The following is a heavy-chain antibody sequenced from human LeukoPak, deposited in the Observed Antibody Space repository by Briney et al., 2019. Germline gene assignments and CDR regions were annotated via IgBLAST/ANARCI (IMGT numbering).Heavy chain of an antibody. D-gene: IGHD3-10*01. CDR1: GDSINRSGTF. CDR2: FYYDGST. J-gene: IGHJ4*02. V-gene: IGHV4-39*01. CDR3: ARRPGARPMDY. Sequence: SETPSLTCTVSGDSINRSGTFWGWIRQPPGKGLEWIGSFYYDGSTYYNPSLKGRVTISVDTSKNQFSLNLSSVTAADTAVYYCARRPGARPMDYWGQGTLVTVSS.